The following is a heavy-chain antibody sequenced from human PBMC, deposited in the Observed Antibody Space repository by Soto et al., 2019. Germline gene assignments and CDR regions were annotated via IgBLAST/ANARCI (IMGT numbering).Heavy chain of an antibody. CDR2: INIGRDTT. CDR3: AKLLVTQMPYYYYGLDV. Sequence: EVQLLESGGGSVQPGGALRLSCGVSGFTFSNYAMSWVRQAPGKGLEWVSAINIGRDTTYYADSVKGGFTMSRDNSKNTLYLQMNSLRAEDTAVYYCAKLLVTQMPYYYYGLDVWGQGTTVTVSS. D-gene: IGHD2-21*02. J-gene: IGHJ6*02. CDR1: GFTFSNYA. V-gene: IGHV3-23*01.